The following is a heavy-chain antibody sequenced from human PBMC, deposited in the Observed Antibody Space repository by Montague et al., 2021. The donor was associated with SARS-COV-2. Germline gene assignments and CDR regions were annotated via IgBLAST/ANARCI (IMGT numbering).Heavy chain of an antibody. V-gene: IGHV3-23*01. Sequence: SLRLSCAASGFTFSNYAMSWVRQAPGKGLECVSLICGSGGSTYYADSVYGRFTISRDNSDNTVHLQMNGLRAEDTAVYYCAKGLAGLGGVFDYWGQGTLVTVSS. J-gene: IGHJ4*02. CDR3: AKGLAGLGGVFDY. CDR1: GFTFSNYA. D-gene: IGHD3-16*01. CDR2: ICGSGGST.